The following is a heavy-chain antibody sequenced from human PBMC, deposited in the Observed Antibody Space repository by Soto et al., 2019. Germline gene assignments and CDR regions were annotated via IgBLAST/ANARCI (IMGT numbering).Heavy chain of an antibody. V-gene: IGHV3-30-3*01. D-gene: IGHD3-9*01. Sequence: QTGGSLRLSCAASGFTFSGYAMHWVRQAPGKGLEWVAVISYDGSNKYYADSVKGRFTISRDNSKNTLYLQMNGLRPEDAAVYHCARDQYDILTGPNYWGQGT. CDR1: GFTFSGYA. J-gene: IGHJ4*02. CDR2: ISYDGSNK. CDR3: ARDQYDILTGPNY.